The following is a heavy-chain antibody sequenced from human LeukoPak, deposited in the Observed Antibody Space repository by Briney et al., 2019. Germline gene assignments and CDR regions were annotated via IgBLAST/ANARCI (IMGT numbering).Heavy chain of an antibody. CDR2: IYHSGST. CDR3: ARYPTMIVVVGDY. J-gene: IGHJ4*02. D-gene: IGHD3-22*01. Sequence: SETLSLTCTVSGGSISSGGYYWSWIRQPPGKGLEWIGYIYHSGSTYYNPSLKSRVTISVDRSKNQFSLKLSSVTAADTAVYYCARYPTMIVVVGDYWGQGTLVTVSS. CDR1: GGSISSGGYY. V-gene: IGHV4-30-2*01.